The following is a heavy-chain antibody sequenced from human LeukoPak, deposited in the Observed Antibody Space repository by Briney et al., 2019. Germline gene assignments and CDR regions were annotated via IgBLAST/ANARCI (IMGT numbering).Heavy chain of an antibody. J-gene: IGHJ4*02. CDR3: AKVVKGSSSSPWSY. Sequence: SETLSLTCTVSGGSISSYYWSWIRQPPGKGLEWIGYIYYSGSTNYNPSLKSRVTISVDTSKNQFSLKLSSVTAADTAVYYCAKVVKGSSSSPWSYWGQGTLVTVSS. D-gene: IGHD6-6*01. CDR2: IYYSGST. V-gene: IGHV4-59*01. CDR1: GGSISSYY.